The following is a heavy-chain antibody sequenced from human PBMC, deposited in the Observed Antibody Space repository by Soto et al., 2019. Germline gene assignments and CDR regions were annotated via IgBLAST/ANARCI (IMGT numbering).Heavy chain of an antibody. V-gene: IGHV3-15*07. Sequence: PGGSLRLSCAASGFTFSVAWMNWVRQAPGKGLEWVGRIKSTAYGGTTDYATPVKGRFTISRDDSTSTMYLQMNSLKIEDTGVYYCTSHDATEKTLLPCWGQGTLVTVSS. J-gene: IGHJ4*02. CDR2: IKSTAYGGTT. CDR3: TSHDATEKTLLPC. D-gene: IGHD2-15*01. CDR1: GFTFSVAW.